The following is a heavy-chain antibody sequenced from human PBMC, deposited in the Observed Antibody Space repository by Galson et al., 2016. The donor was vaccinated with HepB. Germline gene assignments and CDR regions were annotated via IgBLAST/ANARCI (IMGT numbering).Heavy chain of an antibody. V-gene: IGHV3-30*18. CDR2: DSMDGRRK. D-gene: IGHD2/OR15-2a*01. CDR1: GFTFSNRG. J-gene: IGHJ4*02. CDR3: AKRHEYCPPVGCSVDY. Sequence: SCAASGFTFSNRGMHWVRQAPGKGLEWVAADSMDGRRKFYADSVKGRFTISRDNSNNMLFLQMNSLRADDTAVYYCAKRHEYCPPVGCSVDYWGQGTLVSVSS.